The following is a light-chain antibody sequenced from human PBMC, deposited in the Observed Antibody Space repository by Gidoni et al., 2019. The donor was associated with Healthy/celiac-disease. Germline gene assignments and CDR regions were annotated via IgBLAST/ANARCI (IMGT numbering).Light chain of an antibody. CDR3: AAWDDSLNGWV. Sequence: QSVLTQTPSASGTPGQRVTISCSGSVSNIGSNTVDWYRHLPGTAPQLLLYSNIQRPSGVPDRFSGSKSGTSASLAISGLQSEDEADYYCAAWDDSLNGWVFGAGTKLTVL. V-gene: IGLV1-44*01. J-gene: IGLJ3*02. CDR2: SNI. CDR1: VSNIGSNT.